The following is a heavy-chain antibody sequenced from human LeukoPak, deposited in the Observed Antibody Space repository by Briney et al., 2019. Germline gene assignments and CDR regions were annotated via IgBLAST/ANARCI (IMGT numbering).Heavy chain of an antibody. V-gene: IGHV3-30*04. CDR1: GFTFSSYA. D-gene: IGHD4-17*01. CDR3: ASYGDDYGDYWFDP. Sequence: GGSLRLSCAASGFTFSSYAMHWVRQAPGKGLEWVAVISYDGSNKYYADSVKGRFTISRDNSKNTLYLQMNSLRAEDTAVYYCASYGDDYGDYWFDPWGQGTLVTVSS. CDR2: ISYDGSNK. J-gene: IGHJ5*02.